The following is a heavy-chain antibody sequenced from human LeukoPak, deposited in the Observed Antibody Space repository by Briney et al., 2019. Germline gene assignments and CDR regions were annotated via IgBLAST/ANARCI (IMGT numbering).Heavy chain of an antibody. Sequence: GSSVKVSCKASGGTFSSYAISWVRQAPGQGPEWMGRIIPIFGTANYAQKFQGRVTITTDESTSTAYMELSSLRSEDTAVYYCARDAVGATRALDYWGQGTLVTVPS. CDR2: IIPIFGTA. V-gene: IGHV1-69*05. CDR1: GGTFSSYA. D-gene: IGHD1-26*01. CDR3: ARDAVGATRALDY. J-gene: IGHJ4*02.